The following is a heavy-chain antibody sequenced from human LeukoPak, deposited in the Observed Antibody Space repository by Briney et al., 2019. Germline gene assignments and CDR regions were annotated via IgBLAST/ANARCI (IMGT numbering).Heavy chain of an antibody. CDR1: GGSISSYY. Sequence: PSETLSLTCTVSGGSISSYYWGWIRQPPGKGLEWTGYIYYSGRTNYNPSLKSRVTISVDTSKNQSSLKLSSVTAADTAVYYCARGPNRYYFDYWGQGTLVTVSS. D-gene: IGHD2/OR15-2a*01. CDR3: ARGPNRYYFDY. J-gene: IGHJ4*02. CDR2: IYYSGRT. V-gene: IGHV4-59*01.